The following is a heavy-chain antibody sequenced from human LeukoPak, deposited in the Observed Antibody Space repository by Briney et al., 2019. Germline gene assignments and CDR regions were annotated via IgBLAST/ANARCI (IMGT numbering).Heavy chain of an antibody. CDR3: ARDRNPYYYYYGMDV. V-gene: IGHV3-30*04. CDR1: AFTFSSYA. CDR2: ISYDGSDK. D-gene: IGHD1-14*01. J-gene: IGHJ6*02. Sequence: GGSLRLSCAASAFTFSSYAMHWVRQAPGKGLEWVAVISYDGSDKYYADSVKGRFTLSRDNSKDTLYLQMNSLRAEDTAVYYCARDRNPYYYYYGMDVWGQGTTVTVSS.